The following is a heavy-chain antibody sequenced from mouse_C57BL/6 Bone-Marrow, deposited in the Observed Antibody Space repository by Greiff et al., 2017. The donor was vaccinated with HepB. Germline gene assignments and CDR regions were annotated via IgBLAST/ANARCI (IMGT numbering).Heavy chain of an antibody. J-gene: IGHJ3*01. Sequence: VQLVESGAELVKPGASVKLSCKASGYTFTSYWMHWVKQRPGQGLEWIGMIHPNSGSTNYNEKFKSKATLTVDKSSSTAYMQLSSLTSEDSAVYYCAYYSNSWFAYWGQGTLVTVSA. D-gene: IGHD2-5*01. CDR2: IHPNSGST. CDR1: GYTFTSYW. CDR3: AYYSNSWFAY. V-gene: IGHV1-64*01.